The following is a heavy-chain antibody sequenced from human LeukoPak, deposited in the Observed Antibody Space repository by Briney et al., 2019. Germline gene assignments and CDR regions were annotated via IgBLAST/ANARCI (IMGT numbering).Heavy chain of an antibody. Sequence: SETLSLTCTVSGDSISSSTYYWAWIRQPPGTGLEWIGSIYYSGSTYFNPSLKSRVTISVDTSKNHFSLKLSSVTAADTAVYYCARGLYNWNYSDYWGQGTLLTVSS. CDR2: IYYSGST. CDR3: ARGLYNWNYSDY. D-gene: IGHD1-20*01. CDR1: GDSISSSTYY. V-gene: IGHV4-39*02. J-gene: IGHJ4*02.